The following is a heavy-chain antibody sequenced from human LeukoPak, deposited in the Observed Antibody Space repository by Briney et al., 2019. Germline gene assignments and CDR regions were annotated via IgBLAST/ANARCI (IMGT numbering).Heavy chain of an antibody. CDR2: IISKTDGGTT. V-gene: IGHV3-15*01. CDR3: TTESYDT. CDR1: GFTFNSYG. J-gene: IGHJ4*02. Sequence: GGSLRLSCAASGFTFNSYGMHWVRQAPGKGLEWVGRIISKTDGGTTDYASPVKGRFTISRDDSKNTLYLQMNSLKTEDTAVYYCTTESYDTWGQGTLVTVSS. D-gene: IGHD3-16*01.